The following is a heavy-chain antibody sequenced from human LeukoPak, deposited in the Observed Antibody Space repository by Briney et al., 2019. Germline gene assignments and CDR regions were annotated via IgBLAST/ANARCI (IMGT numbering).Heavy chain of an antibody. CDR3: ESTSWARSNYLDP. J-gene: IGHJ5*02. CDR1: GLTLSNNY. V-gene: IGHV3-66*02. Sequence: GGSLRLSRASSGLTLSNNYMTWVRQAPGRGLEWVSIIYSGGDTYYADSVRGGLTISHDHSKDTLHLQMNSLRPEDTAVYYCESTSWARSNYLDPWGQGTLVTVSS. D-gene: IGHD4/OR15-4a*01. CDR2: IYSGGDT.